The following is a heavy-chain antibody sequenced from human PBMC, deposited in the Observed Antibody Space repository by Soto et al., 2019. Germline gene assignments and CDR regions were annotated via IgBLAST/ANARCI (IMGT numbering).Heavy chain of an antibody. J-gene: IGHJ4*02. CDR2: IYYSGST. CDR1: GGSISSGDYY. V-gene: IGHV4-30-4*01. CDR3: ARSYYDILTGYYASPYFDY. Sequence: SETLSLTCTVSGGSISSGDYYWSWIRQPPGKGLEWIGYIYYSGSTYYNPSLKSRVTISVDTSKNQFSLKLSSVTAADTAVYYCARSYYDILTGYYASPYFDYWGQGTLVTVSS. D-gene: IGHD3-9*01.